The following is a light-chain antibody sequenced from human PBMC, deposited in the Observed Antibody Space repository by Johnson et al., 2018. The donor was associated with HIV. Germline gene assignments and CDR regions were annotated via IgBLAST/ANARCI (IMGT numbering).Light chain of an antibody. J-gene: IGLJ1*01. Sequence: QSFLTQPPSVSAAPGQKVTISCSGSSSNIGNNYVSWYQQLPGTAPKLLIYENNKRPSGIPDRFSGSKSATSATLGITGLQTGDEADYYCGTWDGSLSAGRIYVFGTGTKVTVL. CDR2: ENN. CDR3: GTWDGSLSAGRIYV. CDR1: SSNIGNNY. V-gene: IGLV1-51*02.